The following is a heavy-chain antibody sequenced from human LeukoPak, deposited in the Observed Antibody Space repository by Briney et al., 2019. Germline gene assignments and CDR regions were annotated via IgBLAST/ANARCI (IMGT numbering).Heavy chain of an antibody. V-gene: IGHV1-2*02. J-gene: IGHJ4*02. CDR2: INPTSGGT. CDR1: GYTFTGYY. Sequence: ASVTVSCKASGYTFTGYYMHWVRQAPGQGLERMGSINPTSGGTNCAQNFQGRVAMTRDTSITTAYMELSRLRFDDAAVYYCARALGYSYTYWGQGTLVTVSS. D-gene: IGHD1-26*01. CDR3: ARALGYSYTY.